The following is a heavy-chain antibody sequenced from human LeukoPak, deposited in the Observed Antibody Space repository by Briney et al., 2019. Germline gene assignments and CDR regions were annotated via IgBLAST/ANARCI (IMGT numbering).Heavy chain of an antibody. CDR1: GYTFTSYA. J-gene: IGHJ4*02. D-gene: IGHD3-16*02. CDR2: INAGNGNT. V-gene: IGHV1-3*01. CDR3: ARPGGDYVWGSYRPRPDFDY. Sequence: GASVKVSCKASGYTFTSYAMHWVRQAPGQRLEWMGWINAGNGNTKYSQKFQGRVTITRDTSASTAYMELSSLRSEDTAVYYCARPGGDYVWGSYRPRPDFDYWGQGTLVTVSS.